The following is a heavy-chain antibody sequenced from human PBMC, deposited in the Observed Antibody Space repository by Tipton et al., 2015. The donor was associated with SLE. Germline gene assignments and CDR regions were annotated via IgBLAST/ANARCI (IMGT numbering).Heavy chain of an antibody. CDR3: ASPVPNGSYFGWVFDY. Sequence: QLVQSGAEVKKPGSSVKVSCKASGGTFSSYAISWVRQAPGQGLEWMGGIIPIFGTANYAQKFQGRVTITADKSTSTAYMGLSSLRSEDTAVYYCASPVPNGSYFGWVFDYWGQGTLVTVSS. V-gene: IGHV1-69*06. CDR2: IIPIFGTA. J-gene: IGHJ4*02. CDR1: GGTFSSYA. D-gene: IGHD1-26*01.